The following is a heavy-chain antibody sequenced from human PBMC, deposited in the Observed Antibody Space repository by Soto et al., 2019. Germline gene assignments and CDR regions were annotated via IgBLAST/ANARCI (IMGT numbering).Heavy chain of an antibody. J-gene: IGHJ4*02. CDR2: IDPDDSYT. CDR1: GYSFTNYW. CDR3: ARLPPPTYCSGSTCSGY. D-gene: IGHD2-15*01. V-gene: IGHV5-10-1*01. Sequence: GESLKISCXGSGYSFTNYWINWVRQMPGKGLEWMGRIDPDDSYTNYSPSFQGHVTISVDKSISTAYLQWSSLQASDTAIYYCARLPPPTYCSGSTCSGYWGQGTLVTVSS.